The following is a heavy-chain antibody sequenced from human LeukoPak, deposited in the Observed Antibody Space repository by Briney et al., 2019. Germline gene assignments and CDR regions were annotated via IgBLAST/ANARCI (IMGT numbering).Heavy chain of an antibody. CDR1: GFTFSSYA. V-gene: IGHV3-30-3*01. D-gene: IGHD3-3*01. CDR2: ISYDGSNK. J-gene: IGHJ4*02. CDR3: ADSYYDFWNGFFY. Sequence: PGRSLRLSCAASGFTFSSYAMHWVRQAPGKGLEWVAVISYDGSNKYYADSVKGRFSISRDNSKNTLYLQMNSLRTEDTALYYCADSYYDFWNGFFYWGQGILVTVSS.